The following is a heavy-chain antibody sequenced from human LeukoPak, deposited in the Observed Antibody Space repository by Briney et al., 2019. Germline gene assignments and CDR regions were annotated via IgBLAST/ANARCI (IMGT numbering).Heavy chain of an antibody. CDR1: GGSISSYY. V-gene: IGHV4-59*01. Sequence: PSETLSLTCTVSGGSISSYYWSWIRQPPGKGLEWIGYIYYSGSTNYNPSLKSRVTISVDTSKNQFSLKLSSVTAADTAVYYCAKIVNTAMFWFDPWGQGPLVTVPS. CDR3: AKIVNTAMFWFDP. CDR2: IYYSGST. D-gene: IGHD5-18*01. J-gene: IGHJ5*02.